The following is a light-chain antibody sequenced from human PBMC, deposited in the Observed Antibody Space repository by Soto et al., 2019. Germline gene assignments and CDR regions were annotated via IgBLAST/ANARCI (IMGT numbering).Light chain of an antibody. CDR3: QQYGSSLYT. CDR2: GAS. J-gene: IGKJ2*01. V-gene: IGKV3-20*01. Sequence: EIVLTQSPGTLSLSPGERATLSCRASQSVSSSYLARYQQKPGQAPRLLIYGASSRATGIPDRFSGSGSGIDFTLTISRLEPEDFAVYYCQQYGSSLYTFGQGTKLEIK. CDR1: QSVSSSY.